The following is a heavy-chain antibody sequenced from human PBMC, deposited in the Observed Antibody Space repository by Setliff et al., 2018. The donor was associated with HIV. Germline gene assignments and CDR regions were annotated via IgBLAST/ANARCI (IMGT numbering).Heavy chain of an antibody. CDR3: AARNSGNPTRHFDY. CDR1: GYSISNGYY. V-gene: IGHV4-38-2*01. J-gene: IGHJ4*02. CDR2: IYHSGST. D-gene: IGHD3-10*01. Sequence: SETLSLTCALSGYSISNGYYWGWIRQPSGKGLEWIGSIYHSGSTFYNPSLWSRVTISVDTSQGQFSLRLTSVTAADTAVYYCAARNSGNPTRHFDYWGQGTLVTV.